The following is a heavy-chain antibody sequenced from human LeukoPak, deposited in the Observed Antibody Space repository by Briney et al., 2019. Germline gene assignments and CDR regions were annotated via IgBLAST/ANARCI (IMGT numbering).Heavy chain of an antibody. CDR1: GYSISSGFY. CDR3: ARVTGYMIEDYFDY. J-gene: IGHJ4*02. V-gene: IGHV4-38-2*02. CDR2: IYHSGST. D-gene: IGHD3-22*01. Sequence: SETLSLTCTVSGYSISSGFYWGWIRQPPGKGLEWIGSIYHSGSTYYCPSLKSRVTISVKTSKNQFSLKLSSVTAADTAVYYCARVTGYMIEDYFDYWGQGTLVTVSS.